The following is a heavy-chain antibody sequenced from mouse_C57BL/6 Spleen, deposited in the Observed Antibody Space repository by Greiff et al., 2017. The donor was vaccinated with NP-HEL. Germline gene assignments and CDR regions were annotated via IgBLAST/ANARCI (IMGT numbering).Heavy chain of an antibody. J-gene: IGHJ2*01. CDR2: IYPSDSET. V-gene: IGHV1-61*01. CDR3: ARRTVVDYFDY. Sequence: VQLQQSGAELVRPGSSVKLSCKASGYTFTSYWMDWVKQRPGQGLEWIGNIYPSDSETHYNQKFKDKATLTVDKSSSTAYMQLSSLTSEDSAVYYCARRTVVDYFDYWGQGTTLTVSS. D-gene: IGHD1-1*01. CDR1: GYTFTSYW.